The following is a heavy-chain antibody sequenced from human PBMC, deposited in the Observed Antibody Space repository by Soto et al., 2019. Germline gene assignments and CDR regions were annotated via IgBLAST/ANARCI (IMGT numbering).Heavy chain of an antibody. CDR2: IYYSGST. CDR1: GGSISSSSFH. V-gene: IGHV4-61*05. CDR3: AKNFYGSGRTSWFDP. J-gene: IGHJ5*02. Sequence: SETLSLTCTVSGGSISSSSFHWGWIRQPPGKGLEWIGYIYYSGSTNYNPSLKSRVTILVETSKKQFSLNLSSVTAADTAVYYCAKNFYGSGRTSWFDPWGQGTLVTVSS. D-gene: IGHD3-10*01.